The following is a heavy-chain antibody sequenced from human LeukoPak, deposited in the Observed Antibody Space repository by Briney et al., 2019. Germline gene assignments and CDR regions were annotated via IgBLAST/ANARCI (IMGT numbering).Heavy chain of an antibody. CDR2: ISSSSSYI. V-gene: IGHV3-21*01. CDR1: GFTFSSYS. CDR3: ARAAGAYCSSTSCYPEYFQH. D-gene: IGHD2-2*01. Sequence: GGSLRLSCAASGFTFSSYSMNWVRQAPGKGLEWVSSISSSSSYIYYADSVKGRFTISRDNAKNSLYLQMNSLRAEDTAVYYCARAAGAYCSSTSCYPEYFQHWGQGTLVTVSS. J-gene: IGHJ1*01.